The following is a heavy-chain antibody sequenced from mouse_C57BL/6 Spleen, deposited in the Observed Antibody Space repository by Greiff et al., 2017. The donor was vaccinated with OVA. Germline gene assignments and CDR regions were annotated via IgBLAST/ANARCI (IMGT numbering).Heavy chain of an antibody. CDR2: IDPSDSYT. Sequence: QVQLQQPGAELVMPGASVKLSCKASGYTFTSYWMHWVKQRPGQGLEWIGEIDPSDSYTNYNQKFKGKSTLTVDKSSSTAYMQLSSLTSEDSAVYYCARGGYYDYDRGYAMDYWGQGTSVTGSS. CDR3: ARGGYYDYDRGYAMDY. CDR1: GYTFTSYW. J-gene: IGHJ4*01. V-gene: IGHV1-69*01. D-gene: IGHD2-4*01.